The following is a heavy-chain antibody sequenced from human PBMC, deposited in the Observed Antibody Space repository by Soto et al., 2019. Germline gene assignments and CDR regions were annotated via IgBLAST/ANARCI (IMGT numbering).Heavy chain of an antibody. CDR3: ARLPKGSLVTA. D-gene: IGHD2-21*02. CDR1: GFRFSEHS. Sequence: VVLVESGGGLVSPGGSLRLSCVASGFRFSEHSMNWVRQAPGKGLGWISYISSNSDKTYYADSVKGRFTVSRDNAKNALFLQMNSLRDDDTATYYCARLPKGSLVTAWGQGARVTVSS. CDR2: ISSNSDKT. V-gene: IGHV3-48*02. J-gene: IGHJ4*02.